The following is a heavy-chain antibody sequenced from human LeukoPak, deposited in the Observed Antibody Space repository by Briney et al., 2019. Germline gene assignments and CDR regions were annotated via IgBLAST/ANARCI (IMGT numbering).Heavy chain of an antibody. CDR1: GFTFKNYW. J-gene: IGHJ6*02. D-gene: IGHD3-9*01. CDR3: ASDILTSGYGMDV. Sequence: GGSLRLSCAASGFTFKNYWMHWVRQAPGKGPVWVSRINDDGSSTSYADSVKGRFTISRDNAKNSLYLQMNSLRAEDTAVYYCASDILTSGYGMDVWGQGTTVTVSS. V-gene: IGHV3-74*01. CDR2: INDDGSST.